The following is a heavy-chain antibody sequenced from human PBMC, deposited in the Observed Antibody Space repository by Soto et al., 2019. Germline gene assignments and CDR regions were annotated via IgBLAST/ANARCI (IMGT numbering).Heavy chain of an antibody. J-gene: IGHJ4*02. Sequence: PGESLKISCEGSGYTFTNYWIGWVRQMPGKGLEWMGRIDPSDSYTNYSPSFQGHVTISADKSISTAYLQWSSLKASDTAMYYCARLQAAAGDNDLTFDYWGQGTLVTVSS. CDR1: GYTFTNYW. V-gene: IGHV5-10-1*01. CDR2: IDPSDSYT. D-gene: IGHD6-13*01. CDR3: ARLQAAAGDNDLTFDY.